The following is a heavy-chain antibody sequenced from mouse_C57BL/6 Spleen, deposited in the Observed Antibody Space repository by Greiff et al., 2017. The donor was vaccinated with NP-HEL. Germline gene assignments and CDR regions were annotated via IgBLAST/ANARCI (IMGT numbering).Heavy chain of an antibody. CDR1: GFTFSSYA. J-gene: IGHJ3*01. D-gene: IGHD1-1*01. Sequence: EVQLMESGGGLVKPGGSLKLSCAASGFTFSSYAMSWVRQTPEKRLEWVATISDGGSYTYYPDNVQGRFTISRDNAKNNLYLQLSHLKSEDTAMYYCSREDYYGSTFAYWGQGTLVTVSA. CDR3: SREDYYGSTFAY. V-gene: IGHV5-4*01. CDR2: ISDGGSYT.